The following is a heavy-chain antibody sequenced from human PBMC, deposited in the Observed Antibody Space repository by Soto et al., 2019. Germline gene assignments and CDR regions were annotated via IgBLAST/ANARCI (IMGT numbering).Heavy chain of an antibody. J-gene: IGHJ4*02. CDR3: ARGCSGGTNCFYFDF. CDR1: GFTFGNFG. D-gene: IGHD6-13*01. V-gene: IGHV3-30*03. Sequence: QVQLVESGGGVVQPGRSLRLSCAASGFTFGNFGIHWVRQAPGKGLEWVADISSDGSRKFYADSVKGRFTISRDNSKNTLYLQMSSLRTEDTAVYFCARGCSGGTNCFYFDFWGQGILVTVSS. CDR2: ISSDGSRK.